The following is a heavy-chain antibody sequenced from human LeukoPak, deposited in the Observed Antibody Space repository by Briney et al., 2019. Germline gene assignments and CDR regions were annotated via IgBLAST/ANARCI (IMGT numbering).Heavy chain of an antibody. V-gene: IGHV3-11*01. CDR3: ARARQEGYSSTWYRSRSFDY. J-gene: IGHJ4*02. CDR2: ITTSANPM. CDR1: GFTFSSYA. D-gene: IGHD6-13*01. Sequence: GGSLRLSCAASGFTFSSYAMSWIRQTPGKGLEWVSYITTSANPMYYADSVKGRFTISRDNAKNSVSLQMNSLRAEDTAVYYCARARQEGYSSTWYRSRSFDYWGQGTLVTVSS.